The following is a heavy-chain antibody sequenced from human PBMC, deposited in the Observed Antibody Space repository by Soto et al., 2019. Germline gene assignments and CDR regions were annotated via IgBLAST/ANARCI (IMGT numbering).Heavy chain of an antibody. CDR1: GGTFSSYA. CDR2: IIPIFGTA. Sequence: SVKVSCKASGGTFSSYAISWVRQAPGQGLEWMGGIIPIFGTANYAQKFQGRVTITADESTSTAYMELSSLRSEDTAVYYCARAIPGYSSSSYYFDYWGQGTLVTVSS. CDR3: ARAIPGYSSSSYYFDY. V-gene: IGHV1-69*13. J-gene: IGHJ4*02. D-gene: IGHD6-13*01.